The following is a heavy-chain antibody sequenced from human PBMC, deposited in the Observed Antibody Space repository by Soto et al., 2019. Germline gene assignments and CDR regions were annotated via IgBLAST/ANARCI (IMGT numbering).Heavy chain of an antibody. Sequence: ASETLSLTCTVSGGSISSGDYYWSWIRQPPGKGLEWIGYIYYSGSTYYNPSLKSRVTISVDTSKNQFSLKLSSVTAADTAVYYCARGGDSSGYYYYWGQGTLVTVSS. V-gene: IGHV4-30-4*01. J-gene: IGHJ4*02. CDR3: ARGGDSSGYYYY. CDR2: IYYSGST. D-gene: IGHD3-22*01. CDR1: GGSISSGDYY.